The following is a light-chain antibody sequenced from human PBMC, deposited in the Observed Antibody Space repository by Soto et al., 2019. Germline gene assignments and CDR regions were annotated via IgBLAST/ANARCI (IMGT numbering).Light chain of an antibody. CDR1: QSVSSN. J-gene: IGKJ4*01. V-gene: IGKV3-15*01. CDR3: QQYNNWPPLT. Sequence: EIVMTQSPAPLSVSPGERATLSCRASQSVSSNLAWYQQKPGQAPRLLIYGASTRATGIPARFSGSGSGTEFTLTISSLQSEDFAVYDCQQYNNWPPLTFGGGTKVEIK. CDR2: GAS.